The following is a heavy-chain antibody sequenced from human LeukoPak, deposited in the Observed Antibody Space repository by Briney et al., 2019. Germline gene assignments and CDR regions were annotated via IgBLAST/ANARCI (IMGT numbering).Heavy chain of an antibody. Sequence: SETLSLTCAVYRGSFSGYYWSWIRQPPGKGLEWIGEINHSGSTNYNPSLKSRVTISVDTSKNQFSLKLSSVTAADTAVYYCARVDSSGWYELDYWGQGTLVTVSS. D-gene: IGHD6-19*01. J-gene: IGHJ4*02. V-gene: IGHV4-34*01. CDR3: ARVDSSGWYELDY. CDR2: INHSGST. CDR1: RGSFSGYY.